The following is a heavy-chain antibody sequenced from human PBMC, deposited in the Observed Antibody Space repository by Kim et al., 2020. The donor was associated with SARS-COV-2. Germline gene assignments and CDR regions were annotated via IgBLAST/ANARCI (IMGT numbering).Heavy chain of an antibody. CDR3: ARVAVTLGGDAFDY. J-gene: IGHJ3*01. D-gene: IGHD3-16*01. V-gene: IGHV4-59*13. CDR2: IYHSGST. Sequence: SETLSLTCTVSGGSISSYYWSWIRQPPGKGLEWIGYIYHSGSTNYNPSLKSRVTISVDTSKNQFSLKLSSVTAADTAVYYCARVAVTLGGDAFDYWGQGTMVTVSS. CDR1: GGSISSYY.